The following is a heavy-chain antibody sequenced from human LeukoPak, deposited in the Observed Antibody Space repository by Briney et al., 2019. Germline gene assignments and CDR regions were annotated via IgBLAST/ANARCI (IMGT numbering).Heavy chain of an antibody. V-gene: IGHV4-39*07. CDR3: ARGAILGDYYYMDV. Sequence: SETLSLTCTVSGGSISSGSYFWGWIRQPPGKGLEWIGSISYSGSTHYNPSLKSRVTISVDTSKKHFSLKLSSVTAADTAVYYCARGAILGDYYYMDVWGKGTTVTVSS. CDR1: GGSISSGSYF. D-gene: IGHD3-16*01. CDR2: ISYSGST. J-gene: IGHJ6*03.